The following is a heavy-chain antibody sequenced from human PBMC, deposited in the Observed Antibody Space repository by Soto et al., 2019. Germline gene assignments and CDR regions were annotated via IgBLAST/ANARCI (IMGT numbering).Heavy chain of an antibody. CDR2: FSGLGDT. J-gene: IGHJ5*02. Sequence: GGSLRLSCAASGFTFSSYAMSWVRQAPGKGLEWVSTFSGLGDTYYADSVKGRFTVSRDDSKNTLFLNMNSLRAADTAIYYCAKGERALITYGPFDPWGQGTLVTSPQ. V-gene: IGHV3-23*01. D-gene: IGHD4-17*01. CDR3: AKGERALITYGPFDP. CDR1: GFTFSSYA.